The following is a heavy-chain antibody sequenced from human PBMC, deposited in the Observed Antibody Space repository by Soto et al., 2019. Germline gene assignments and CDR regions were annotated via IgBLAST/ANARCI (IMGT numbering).Heavy chain of an antibody. Sequence: SETLSLTCAVYGGSFSGYYWSWIRQPPGKGLEWIGEINHSGSTNYNPSLKSRVTISVDTSKNQFSLKLSSVTAADTAVYYCARKLFSTGWHSNWGQGTLVTVSS. D-gene: IGHD3-9*01. J-gene: IGHJ4*02. CDR2: INHSGST. V-gene: IGHV4-34*01. CDR1: GGSFSGYY. CDR3: ARKLFSTGWHSN.